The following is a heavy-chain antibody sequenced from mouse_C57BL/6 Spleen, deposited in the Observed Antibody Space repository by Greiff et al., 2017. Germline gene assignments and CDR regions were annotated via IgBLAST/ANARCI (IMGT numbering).Heavy chain of an antibody. Sequence: DVMLVESGGDLVKPGGSLKLSCAASEFTFSSYGMSWVRQTPDKRLEWVATISSGGSYTYYPDSVKGRFTISRDNAKNTLYLQMSSLKSEDTAMYYCTRQPDYYGSSENFDYWGQGTTLTVSS. V-gene: IGHV5-6*02. CDR3: TRQPDYYGSSENFDY. D-gene: IGHD1-1*01. CDR2: ISSGGSYT. J-gene: IGHJ2*01. CDR1: EFTFSSYG.